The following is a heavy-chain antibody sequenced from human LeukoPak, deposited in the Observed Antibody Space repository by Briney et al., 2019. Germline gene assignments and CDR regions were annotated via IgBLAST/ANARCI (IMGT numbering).Heavy chain of an antibody. CDR1: GGSLNGHY. Sequence: PSETLSLTCAVYGGSLNGHYWSWIRQPPGKGLEWIGEGSESGGTKFNPSLKSRVTISADTSKNQFSLKLSSVTAADTAVYYCAREGEADAFDIWGQGTMVTVSS. V-gene: IGHV4-34*01. D-gene: IGHD3-16*01. CDR2: GSESGGT. CDR3: AREGEADAFDI. J-gene: IGHJ3*02.